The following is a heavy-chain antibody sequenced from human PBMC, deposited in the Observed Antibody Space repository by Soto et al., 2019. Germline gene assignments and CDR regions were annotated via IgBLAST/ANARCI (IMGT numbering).Heavy chain of an antibody. CDR1: GFTFSSYG. CDR2: IWYDGSNK. D-gene: IGHD3-3*01. J-gene: IGHJ5*02. V-gene: IGHV3-33*01. Sequence: QVQLVASGGGVVQPGRSLRLSCAASGFTFSSYGMHWVRQAPGKGLEWVAVIWYDGSNKYYADSVKGRFTISRDNSKNTLYLQMNSLRAEDTAVYYCAREGARTYYDFWSGYYTRNWFDPWGQGTLVTVSS. CDR3: AREGARTYYDFWSGYYTRNWFDP.